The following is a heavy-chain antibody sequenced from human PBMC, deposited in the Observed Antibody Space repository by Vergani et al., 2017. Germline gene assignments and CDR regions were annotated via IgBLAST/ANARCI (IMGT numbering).Heavy chain of an antibody. J-gene: IGHJ6*02. CDR3: AGSSIAAPHSGYGMDV. V-gene: IGHV1-69*18. D-gene: IGHD6-6*01. CDR1: GGTFSSYA. CDR2: IIPIFGTA. Sequence: QVQLVQSGAEVKKPGSSVKVSCKASGGTFSSYAISWVRQAPGQGLEWMGRIIPIFGTANYALKFQGRVTITADESTSTAYMELSSLRSEDTAVYYCAGSSIAAPHSGYGMDVWGQGTTVTVSS.